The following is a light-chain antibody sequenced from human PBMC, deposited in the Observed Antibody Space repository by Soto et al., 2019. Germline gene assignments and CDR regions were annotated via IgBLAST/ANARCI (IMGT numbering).Light chain of an antibody. Sequence: QSALTQPASVSGSPGQSITISCTGTISDVGGHGYVSWYQQHPGKAPKLMIYEFTYRPSGVSDRFSGSKSGNTASLTISGLQSEDEADYYCFSFTSHSSHYVFGTGTKVTVL. V-gene: IGLV2-14*01. CDR1: ISDVGGHGY. CDR2: EFT. CDR3: FSFTSHSSHYV. J-gene: IGLJ1*01.